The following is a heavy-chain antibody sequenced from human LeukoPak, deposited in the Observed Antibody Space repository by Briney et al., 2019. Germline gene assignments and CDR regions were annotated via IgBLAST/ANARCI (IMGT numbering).Heavy chain of an antibody. D-gene: IGHD4-17*01. CDR2: IYHSGST. CDR3: ASSEIADYGDYVFRMDV. Sequence: PSETLSLTCAVSGGSISSSNWWSWVRQPPGKGLEWIGEIYHSGSTNYNPSLKSRVTISVDKSKNQFSLKLSSVTAADTAVYYCASSEIADYGDYVFRMDVWGKGTTVTISS. J-gene: IGHJ6*03. V-gene: IGHV4-4*02. CDR1: GGSISSSNW.